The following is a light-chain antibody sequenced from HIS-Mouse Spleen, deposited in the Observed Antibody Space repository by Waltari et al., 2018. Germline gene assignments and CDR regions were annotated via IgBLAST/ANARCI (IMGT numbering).Light chain of an antibody. Sequence: QSVLTPPPSASGTPGQRVTISCSGTSSNIGSNYVYWYQQLPGTAPKLHLYRNNRRPPGVPAGFSGSKSGHSASLAISGLRSEDESDYYCEAWDDSLSGVVFGGGTKLTVL. J-gene: IGLJ2*01. V-gene: IGLV1-47*01. CDR3: EAWDDSLSGVV. CDR1: SSNIGSNY. CDR2: RNN.